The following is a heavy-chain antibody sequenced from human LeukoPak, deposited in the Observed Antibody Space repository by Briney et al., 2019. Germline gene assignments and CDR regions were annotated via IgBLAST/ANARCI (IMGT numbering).Heavy chain of an antibody. CDR2: VFHTGSS. D-gene: IGHD2/OR15-2a*01. CDR3: ARRPFSTPFDR. Sequence: SETLSLTCAVSGDSVSFSYWSWIRQPPGKGLEWIGYVFHTGSSNCNPSLKRRVTMSLDTSKNQLYLRVTSVTAADTAVYCCARRPFSTPFDRWGGGTLVSVSS. V-gene: IGHV4-59*08. CDR1: GDSVSFSY. J-gene: IGHJ5*02.